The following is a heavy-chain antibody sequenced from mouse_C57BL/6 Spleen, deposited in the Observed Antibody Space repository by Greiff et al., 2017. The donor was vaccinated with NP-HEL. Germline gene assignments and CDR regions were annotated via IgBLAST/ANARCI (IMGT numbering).Heavy chain of an antibody. Sequence: VQLKQSVAELVRPGASVKLSCTASGFNFKNTYMHWVKQRPEQGLEWIGRIDPANGNTKYAPKFQGKATITADTSSNTAYLQLSSLTSEDTAIYYCARFDYCGSSYHDYWGQGTTLTVSS. CDR2: IDPANGNT. D-gene: IGHD1-1*01. CDR1: GFNFKNTY. V-gene: IGHV14-3*01. CDR3: ARFDYCGSSYHDY. J-gene: IGHJ2*01.